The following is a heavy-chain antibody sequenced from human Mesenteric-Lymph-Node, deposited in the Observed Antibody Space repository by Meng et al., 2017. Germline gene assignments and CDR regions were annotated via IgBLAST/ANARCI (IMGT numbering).Heavy chain of an antibody. CDR1: GFTFSSYA. Sequence: GESLKISCAASGFTFSSYAMSWVRQAPGKGLEWVSAISGSGGSTYYADSVKGRFTISRDNSKNTLYLQMSSLRAEDTAVYYCAKGTGIVEATPTNFDYWGQGTLVTVSS. CDR3: AKGTGIVEATPTNFDY. CDR2: ISGSGGST. V-gene: IGHV3-23*01. D-gene: IGHD1-26*01. J-gene: IGHJ4*02.